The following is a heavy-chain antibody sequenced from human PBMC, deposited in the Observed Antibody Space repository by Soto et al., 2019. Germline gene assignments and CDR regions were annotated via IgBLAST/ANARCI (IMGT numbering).Heavy chain of an antibody. CDR3: AKDRDRYGQVYYYYGMDV. CDR1: GFTFSSYA. D-gene: IGHD5-18*01. Sequence: HPGGSLRLSCAASGFTFSSYAMSWVRQAPGKGLEWVSAISGSGGSTYYADSVKGRFTISRDNSKNTLYLQMNSLRAEDTAVYYCAKDRDRYGQVYYYYGMDVWGQGTTVTVSS. V-gene: IGHV3-23*01. CDR2: ISGSGGST. J-gene: IGHJ6*02.